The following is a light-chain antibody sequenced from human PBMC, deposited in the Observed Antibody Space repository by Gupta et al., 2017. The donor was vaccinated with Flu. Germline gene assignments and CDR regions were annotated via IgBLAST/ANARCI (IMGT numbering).Light chain of an antibody. V-gene: IGLV3-25*02. CDR3: QSADSAGTYRV. CDR2: NDT. Sequence: SYELTPPPSVSVSPGPPARIPCPGDALPKQYAYWYNQTPGQAPVLAIVNDTGRPSGIVERVSCYSAGNNATCLIRGVQAEDEADDYYQSADSAGTYRVFGGGTKVTVL. CDR1: ALPKQY. J-gene: IGLJ3*02.